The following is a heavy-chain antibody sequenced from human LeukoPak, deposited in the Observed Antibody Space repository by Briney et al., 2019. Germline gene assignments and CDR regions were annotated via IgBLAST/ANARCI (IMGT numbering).Heavy chain of an antibody. D-gene: IGHD3-3*01. J-gene: IGHJ4*02. CDR1: GGSISSSSYY. CDR2: IYYSGST. Sequence: SETLSLTCTVSGGSISSSSYYWGWIRQPPGKGLEWIGSIYYSGSTYYNPTLKSRVTISVDTSKNQFSLKLSSVTAADTAVYYCAGRPYYDFWSGLDYWGQGTLVTVSS. CDR3: AGRPYYDFWSGLDY. V-gene: IGHV4-39*01.